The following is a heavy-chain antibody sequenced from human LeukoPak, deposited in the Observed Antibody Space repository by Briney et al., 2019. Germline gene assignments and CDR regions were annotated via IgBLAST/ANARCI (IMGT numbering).Heavy chain of an antibody. CDR1: GGSVSSGSYY. V-gene: IGHV4-61*01. D-gene: IGHD4-17*01. Sequence: SETLSLTCTVSGGSVSSGSYYWSWIRQPPGKGLEWIGYIYYSGSTNYNPSLKSRVTISVDTSKNQFSLKLSSVTAADTAVYYCARSSTGTLFDYWGQGTLVTVSS. CDR3: ARSSTGTLFDY. CDR2: IYYSGST. J-gene: IGHJ4*02.